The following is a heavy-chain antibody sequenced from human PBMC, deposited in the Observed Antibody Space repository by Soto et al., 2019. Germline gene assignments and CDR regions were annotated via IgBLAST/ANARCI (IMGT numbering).Heavy chain of an antibody. J-gene: IGHJ4*02. CDR3: AREADTAMVQVLDY. CDR2: ISYDGSNK. CDR1: GFTFSSYA. D-gene: IGHD5-18*01. Sequence: TGGSLRLSCAASGFTFSSYAMHWVRQAPGKGLEWVAVISYDGSNKYYADSVKGRFTISRDNSKNTLYLQMNSLRAEDTAVYYCAREADTAMVQVLDYWGQGTLVTVSS. V-gene: IGHV3-30-3*01.